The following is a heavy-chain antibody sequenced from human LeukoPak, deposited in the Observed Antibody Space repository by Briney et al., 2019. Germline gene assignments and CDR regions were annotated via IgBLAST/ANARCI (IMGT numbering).Heavy chain of an antibody. Sequence: SVKVSRKASGGTFSSYAISWVRQAPGQGLEWMGGIIPIFGTANYAQKFQGRVTITTDESTSTAYMELSSLRSEDTAVYYCARGDEMSTNWFDPWGQGTLVTVSS. CDR3: ARGDEMSTNWFDP. J-gene: IGHJ5*02. CDR1: GGTFSSYA. V-gene: IGHV1-69*05. CDR2: IIPIFGTA. D-gene: IGHD5-24*01.